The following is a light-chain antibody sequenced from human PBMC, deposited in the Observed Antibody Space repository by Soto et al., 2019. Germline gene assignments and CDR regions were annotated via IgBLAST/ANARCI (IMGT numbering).Light chain of an antibody. Sequence: DIQMTQSPSTLSASVGDRVTITCRASQSISSWLAWYQQKPGKAPKLLIYDASSLESGVPSRFSGSGSGTELTLTIISLQPDDFATYYCLQDYSYPRTFGQGTKVEVK. V-gene: IGKV1-5*01. CDR3: LQDYSYPRT. J-gene: IGKJ1*01. CDR2: DAS. CDR1: QSISSW.